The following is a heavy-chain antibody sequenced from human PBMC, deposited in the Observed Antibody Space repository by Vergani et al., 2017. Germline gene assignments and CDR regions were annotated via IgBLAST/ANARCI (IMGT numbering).Heavy chain of an antibody. CDR1: GFTFSSYA. J-gene: IGHJ4*02. D-gene: IGHD3-22*01. CDR3: AKVPLYYYDSSGYKVGDDY. V-gene: IGHV3-23*01. CDR2: ISGSGGST. Sequence: EVQLLESGGGLVQPGGSLRLSCAASGFTFSSYAMSWVRQAPGKWLEWVSAISGSGGSTYYADSVKGRFTISRDNSKNTLYLQMNSLRAEDTAVYYCAKVPLYYYDSSGYKVGDDYWGQGTLVTVSS.